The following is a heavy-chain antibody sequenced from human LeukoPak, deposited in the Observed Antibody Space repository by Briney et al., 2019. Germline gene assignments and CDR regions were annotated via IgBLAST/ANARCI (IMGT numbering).Heavy chain of an antibody. CDR2: INHSGST. V-gene: IGHV4-34*01. J-gene: IGHJ3*02. CDR3: ASVPIVGAIYAFDI. D-gene: IGHD1-26*01. Sequence: SETLSLTCADYGGSFSGYYWSWIRQPPGKGLEWIGEINHSGSTNYNPSLKSRVTISVDTSKNQFSLKLSSVTAADTAVYYCASVPIVGAIYAFDIWGQGTMVTVSS. CDR1: GGSFSGYY.